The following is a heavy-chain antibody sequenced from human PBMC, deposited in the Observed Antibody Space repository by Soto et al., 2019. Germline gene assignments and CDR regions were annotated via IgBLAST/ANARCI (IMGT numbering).Heavy chain of an antibody. V-gene: IGHV4-39*01. CDR3: ARRGGRGSNFDY. CDR2: IYYSGTT. J-gene: IGHJ4*02. Sequence: SETLSLTCTVSGGSISSSSYHWGWIRQPPGKGLEWIGSIYYSGTTYYNPSLKSRVIISVNTSKNQFSLNLSSVTAADTAVYYCARRGGRGSNFDYWGQGTLVTVSS. D-gene: IGHD2-15*01. CDR1: GGSISSSSYH.